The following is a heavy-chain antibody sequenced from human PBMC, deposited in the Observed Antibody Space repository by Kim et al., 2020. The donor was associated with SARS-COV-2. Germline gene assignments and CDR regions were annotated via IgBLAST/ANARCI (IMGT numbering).Heavy chain of an antibody. D-gene: IGHD3-10*01. CDR1: GFTFSSYA. J-gene: IGHJ6*02. CDR3: AKAMVRGVKAYYYYYGMDV. CDR2: ISGSGGST. V-gene: IGHV3-23*01. Sequence: GGSLRLSCAASGFTFSSYAMSWVRQAPGKGLEWVSAISGSGGSTYYADSVKGRFTISRDNSKNTLYLQMNSLRAEDTAVYYCAKAMVRGVKAYYYYYGMDVWGQGTTVTVSS.